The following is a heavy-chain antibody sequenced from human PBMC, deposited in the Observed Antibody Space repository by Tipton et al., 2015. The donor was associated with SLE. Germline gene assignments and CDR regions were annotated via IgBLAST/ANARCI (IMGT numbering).Heavy chain of an antibody. CDR3: ARRQYDFWGAQDGMDV. V-gene: IGHV5-10-1*01. J-gene: IGHJ6*02. D-gene: IGHD3-3*01. CDR1: GYSFTSYW. CDR2: IDPSDSYT. Sequence: VQLVQSGAEVKKPGESLRISCKGSGYSFTSYWISWVRQMPGKGLEWMGRIDPSDSYTNYSPSFQGHVTISADKSISTAYLQWSSLKASDTAMYYCARRQYDFWGAQDGMDVWGQGTTVTVSS.